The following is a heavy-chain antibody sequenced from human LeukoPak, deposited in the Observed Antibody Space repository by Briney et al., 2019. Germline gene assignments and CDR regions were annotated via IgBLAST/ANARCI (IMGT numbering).Heavy chain of an antibody. V-gene: IGHV1-2*02. Sequence: ASVKASCKASGYTFTGYYMHWVRQAPGQGLEWMGWINPNSGGTNYAQKFQGRVTMTRDTSISTAYMELSRLRSDDTAVYYCARPYCSSTSCYENWFDPWGQGTLVTVSS. CDR2: INPNSGGT. CDR1: GYTFTGYY. J-gene: IGHJ5*02. CDR3: ARPYCSSTSCYENWFDP. D-gene: IGHD2-2*01.